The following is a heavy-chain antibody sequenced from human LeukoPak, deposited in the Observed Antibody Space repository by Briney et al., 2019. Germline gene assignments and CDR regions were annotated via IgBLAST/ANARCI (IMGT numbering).Heavy chain of an antibody. D-gene: IGHD1-26*01. CDR1: GYPISSGYY. CDR2: IYHSGST. J-gene: IGHJ4*02. V-gene: IGHV4-38-2*01. Sequence: SETLSLTCAVSGYPISSGYYWGWIRQPPGKGLEWIGSIYHSGSTYYNPSLKSRVTISVDTSKNQFSLKLSSVTAADTAVYYCARLRYSGSYYPLFDYWGQGTLVTVSS. CDR3: ARLRYSGSYYPLFDY.